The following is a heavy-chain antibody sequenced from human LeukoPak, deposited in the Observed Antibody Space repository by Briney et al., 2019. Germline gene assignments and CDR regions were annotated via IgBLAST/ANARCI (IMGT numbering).Heavy chain of an antibody. V-gene: IGHV1-8*01. Sequence: ASVKVSCKASGYTFTSYDINWVRQATGQGLEWMGWMNPNSGNTGYAQKFQGRVTMTRNTSISTAYMELSSLRFEDTAVYYCARGPSGSGSYYNDYWGQGTLVTVSS. J-gene: IGHJ4*02. D-gene: IGHD3-10*01. CDR2: MNPNSGNT. CDR1: GYTFTSYD. CDR3: ARGPSGSGSYYNDY.